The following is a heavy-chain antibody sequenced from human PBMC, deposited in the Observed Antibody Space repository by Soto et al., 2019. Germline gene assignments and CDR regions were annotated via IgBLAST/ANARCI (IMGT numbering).Heavy chain of an antibody. D-gene: IGHD3-3*01. J-gene: IGHJ6*02. CDR2: MLYSGPT. V-gene: IGHV4-39*01. CDR3: APLSVSLSGPYGIHV. Sequence: PSETLSLTCSVSGYSVSSSDYYWAWIRQPPGKGLEWIGSMLYSGPTYYNPSLKSRVTLSVDTSKNQFSVRPNSVTASDTAVYYCAPLSVSLSGPYGIHVWGQGTTVTVSS. CDR1: GYSVSSSDYY.